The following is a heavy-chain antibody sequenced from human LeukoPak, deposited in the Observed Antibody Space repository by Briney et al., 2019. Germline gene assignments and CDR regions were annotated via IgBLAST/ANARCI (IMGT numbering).Heavy chain of an antibody. V-gene: IGHV1-18*01. Sequence: ASVKVSCKASGYTFTSYGISWVRQAPGQGLGGMGWISAYNGNTNYAQKLQGRVTMTTDTSTSTAYMELRSLRSDDTAVYYCARDRGFGEPLDYWGQGTLVTVSS. J-gene: IGHJ4*02. CDR3: ARDRGFGEPLDY. D-gene: IGHD3-10*01. CDR1: GYTFTSYG. CDR2: ISAYNGNT.